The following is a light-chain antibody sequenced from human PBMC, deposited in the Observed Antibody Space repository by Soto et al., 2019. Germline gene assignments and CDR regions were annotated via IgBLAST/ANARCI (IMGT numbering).Light chain of an antibody. CDR2: DND. J-gene: IGLJ2*01. CDR1: SANIGNNY. CDR3: ATWDRSLSVGV. V-gene: IGLV1-51*01. Sequence: QSVLTQPPSVSAAPGQKVTISCSGSSANIGNNYVFWYQQLPGTAPKLLIYDNDKRPSGIPDRFSGSTSGTSATLGITGLQTGDEADYYCATWDRSLSVGVFGGGTKVTVL.